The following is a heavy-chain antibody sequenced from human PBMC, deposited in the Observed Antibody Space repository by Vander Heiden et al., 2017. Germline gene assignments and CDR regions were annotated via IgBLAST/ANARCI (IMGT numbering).Heavy chain of an antibody. V-gene: IGHV2-70*01. CDR1: GFSLSTSGMC. CDR3: ARVLSGSYSDHHWYFDL. Sequence: QVTLRESRPALVKPTQTLPLTCTFSGFSLSTSGMCVSWIRQPPGKAREWLALIDWDDDKYYSTSLNTRLTISKDTSKNQVVLTMTSMDPVDTATYYWARVLSGSYSDHHWYFDLWGRGTLVTLSP. J-gene: IGHJ2*01. D-gene: IGHD1-26*01. CDR2: IDWDDDK.